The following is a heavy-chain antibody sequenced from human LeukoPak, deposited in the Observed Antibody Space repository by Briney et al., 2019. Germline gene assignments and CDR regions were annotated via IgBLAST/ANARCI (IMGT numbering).Heavy chain of an antibody. V-gene: IGHV3-23*01. CDR2: ISEGAGRT. Sequence: GGSLRLSCAASGFTFSSYAMNWVRQAPGKGLEWVSSISEGAGRTYYADSVRGRFTISRDNSKDMLFLDMSSLRAEDSAVYYCAKLSGSNPFDYRAQGTLVTVSS. CDR1: GFTFSSYA. J-gene: IGHJ4*02. D-gene: IGHD1-26*01. CDR3: AKLSGSNPFDY.